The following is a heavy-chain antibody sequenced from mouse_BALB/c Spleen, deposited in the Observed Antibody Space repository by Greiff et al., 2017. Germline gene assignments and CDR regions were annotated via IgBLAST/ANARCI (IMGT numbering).Heavy chain of an antibody. CDR1: GDSITSGY. J-gene: IGHJ2*01. CDR3: AGGMIPYYFDY. Sequence: EVKVEESGPSLVKPSQTLSLTCSVTGDSITSGYWNWIRKFPGNKLEYMGYISYSGSTYYNPSLKSRISITRDSSKNQYYLQLNSVTTEDTATYYCAGGMIPYYFDYWGQGTTLTVSS. D-gene: IGHD1-1*02. V-gene: IGHV3-8*02. CDR2: ISYSGST.